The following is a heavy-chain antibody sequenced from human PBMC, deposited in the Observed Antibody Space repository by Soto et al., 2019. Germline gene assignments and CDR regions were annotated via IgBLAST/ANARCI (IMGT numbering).Heavy chain of an antibody. D-gene: IGHD6-13*01. J-gene: IGHJ4*02. CDR1: GGSMRNYF. V-gene: IGHV4-59*01. Sequence: SETLSLTCTVSGGSMRNYFWTWIRQPPGKGLEWIGYIHYSGATSFFPSYNPSLRGRVTISEDTSKNQFSLKLLSVTTADTAMYFCAAGEASSRNLAPYYLDFWGQGTLVTVSS. CDR2: IHYSGATSFFP. CDR3: AAGEASSRNLAPYYLDF.